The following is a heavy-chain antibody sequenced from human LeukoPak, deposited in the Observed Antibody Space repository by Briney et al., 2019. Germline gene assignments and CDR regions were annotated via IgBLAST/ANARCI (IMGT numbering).Heavy chain of an antibody. CDR1: GFTFSRHI. D-gene: IGHD2-21*02. V-gene: IGHV3-48*01. CDR2: ISSSSSTI. Sequence: GESLKISCAGPGFTFSRHIMNWVRQAPGKGLEWVSYISSSSSTISYADSVKGRFTISRDNAKNSLFLQMNSLRAEDTAVYYCATGGHAYCGGDCYRKDGWGKGTTVTVSS. CDR3: ATGGHAYCGGDCYRKDG. J-gene: IGHJ6*04.